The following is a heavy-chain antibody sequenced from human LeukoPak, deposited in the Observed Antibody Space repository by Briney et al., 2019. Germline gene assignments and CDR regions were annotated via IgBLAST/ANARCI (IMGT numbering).Heavy chain of an antibody. CDR3: AKRETGYSYGKAYWYFDL. J-gene: IGHJ2*01. V-gene: IGHV3-23*01. CDR1: GFTFSSYA. CDR2: ISGSGGST. Sequence: GGSLRLSCAASGFTFSSYAMSWVRQAPGKGLEWVSAISGSGGSTYYADSVKGRFTISRDNSKNTLYLRMNSLRAEDTAVYYCAKRETGYSYGKAYWYFDLWGRGTLVTVSS. D-gene: IGHD5-18*01.